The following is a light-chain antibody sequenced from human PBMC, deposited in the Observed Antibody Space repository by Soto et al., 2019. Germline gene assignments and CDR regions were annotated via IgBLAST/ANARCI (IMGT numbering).Light chain of an antibody. Sequence: EIVLTQSPGTLSLSPGERATLSCRASQSVSSANFAWYQQKPGQAPRLLIYDASKRATGIPARFSGSGSGTNFTLTISSLEPEDFAVYYCQQRRSWQVTFGQGTRLEIK. J-gene: IGKJ5*01. CDR1: QSVSSAN. V-gene: IGKV3D-20*02. CDR3: QQRRSWQVT. CDR2: DAS.